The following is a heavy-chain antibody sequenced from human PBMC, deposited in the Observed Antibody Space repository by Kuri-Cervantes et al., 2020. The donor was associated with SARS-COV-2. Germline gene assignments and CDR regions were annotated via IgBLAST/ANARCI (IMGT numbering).Heavy chain of an antibody. CDR1: GFTFSSYG. CDR3: AKEEKVLRFLEWLGGMDV. CDR2: ISYDGSNK. Sequence: GESLKISCAASGFTFSSYGMHWVRQAPSKGLEWVAVISYDGSNKYYADSVKGRFTISRDNSKNTLYLQMNSLRAEDTAVYYCAKEEKVLRFLEWLGGMDVWGQGTTVTGSS. D-gene: IGHD3-3*01. J-gene: IGHJ6*02. V-gene: IGHV3-30*18.